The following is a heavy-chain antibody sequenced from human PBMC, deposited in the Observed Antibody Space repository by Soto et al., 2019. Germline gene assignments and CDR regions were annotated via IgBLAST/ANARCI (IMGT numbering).Heavy chain of an antibody. D-gene: IGHD5-18*01. V-gene: IGHV1-69*02. CDR1: GGTFSSYT. J-gene: IGHJ4*02. CDR2: IIPILGIA. CDR3: ARGPGRLPYIDY. Sequence: QVQLVQSGAEVKKPGSSVKVSCKASGGTFSSYTISWVRQAPGQGLEWMGRIIPILGIANYAQKFQGRVTITADKSTSTAYMELSSLRSEDTAVYYCARGPGRLPYIDYWGQGTLVTVSS.